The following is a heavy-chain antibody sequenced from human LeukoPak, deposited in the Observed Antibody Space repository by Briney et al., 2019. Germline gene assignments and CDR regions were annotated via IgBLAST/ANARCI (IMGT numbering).Heavy chain of an antibody. V-gene: IGHV3-23*01. Sequence: GGSLRLSCAASGFTFNNYAMTWVRQAPGEGLQWVSSVISNGGSTYHADSVRGRFTISRDNSKNTLYLQMNSLRAEDTAVYYCARVPTPYDSSGYYIGAFDIWGQGTMVTVSS. D-gene: IGHD3-22*01. J-gene: IGHJ3*02. CDR2: VISNGGST. CDR1: GFTFNNYA. CDR3: ARVPTPYDSSGYYIGAFDI.